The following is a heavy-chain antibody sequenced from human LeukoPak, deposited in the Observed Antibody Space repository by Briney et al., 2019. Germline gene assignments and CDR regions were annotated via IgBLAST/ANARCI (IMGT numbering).Heavy chain of an antibody. CDR1: GYTFTGYY. CDR2: INPNSGGT. J-gene: IGHJ4*02. V-gene: IGHV1-2*02. Sequence: ASVKVSCKASGYTFTGYYMHWVRQAPGQGLEWMGWINPNSGGTNYAQKFQGRVTMTTDTSTSTAYMELRSLRSDDTAVYYCAKGAFHDFWSGPSFDYWGQGTLVTVSS. D-gene: IGHD3-3*01. CDR3: AKGAFHDFWSGPSFDY.